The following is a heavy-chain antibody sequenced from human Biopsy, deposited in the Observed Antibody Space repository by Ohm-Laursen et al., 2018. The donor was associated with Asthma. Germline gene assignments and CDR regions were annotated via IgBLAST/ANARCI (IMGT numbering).Heavy chain of an antibody. D-gene: IGHD7-27*01. CDR1: GGSMSSGSYY. CDR3: ARHWDWGSFFDY. Sequence: SDTLSLTCAVSGGSMSSGSYYWGWIRQPPGKGLEWMGSISYTASAYPNPSLKSRVTISVDTSKNPFSLKLSSVTAADTAVYYCARHWDWGSFFDYWGQGTPVTVSS. CDR2: ISYTASA. V-gene: IGHV4-39*01. J-gene: IGHJ4*02.